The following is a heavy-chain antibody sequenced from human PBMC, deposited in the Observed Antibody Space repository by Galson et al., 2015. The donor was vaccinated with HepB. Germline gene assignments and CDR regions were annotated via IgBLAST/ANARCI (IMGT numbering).Heavy chain of an antibody. D-gene: IGHD2-15*01. V-gene: IGHV3-23*01. Sequence: SLRLSCATSGFIFGHHGMTWVRQAPGKGLEWVASINGRGSKRNYAESVKGRFSISRDNSKSTLYLQMSSLRAEDTAVYHCVRDGIYCRGGWCHPYWGQGTLVSVSS. CDR1: GFIFGHHG. J-gene: IGHJ4*02. CDR3: VRDGIYCRGGWCHPY. CDR2: INGRGSKR.